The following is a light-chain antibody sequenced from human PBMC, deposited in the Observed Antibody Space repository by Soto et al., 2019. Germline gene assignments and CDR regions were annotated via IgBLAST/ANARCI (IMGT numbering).Light chain of an antibody. J-gene: IGLJ3*02. CDR2: LEGSGSY. Sequence: QLVLTQSSSASASLGSSVKLTYTLSSGHSSYIIAWHQQQPGKAPRYLMKLEGSGSYNKGSGVPDRFSGTSSGADRYLTIANLQVEDEADYYCETWDSNTHTVFGGGTKLTVL. V-gene: IGLV4-60*02. CDR3: ETWDSNTHTV. CDR1: SGHSSYI.